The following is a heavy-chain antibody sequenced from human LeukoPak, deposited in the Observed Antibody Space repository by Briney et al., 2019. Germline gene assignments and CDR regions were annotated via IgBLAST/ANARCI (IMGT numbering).Heavy chain of an antibody. Sequence: SETLSLTCTVSGYSISSGYYWGWIRQPPGKGLEWIGNIYYSGSTYYSPSLKSRVTISVDTSKNQFSLKLSSVTAADTAVYYCARPVPSRLGWFDPWGQGTLVTVSS. CDR2: IYYSGST. D-gene: IGHD1-1*01. CDR3: ARPVPSRLGWFDP. V-gene: IGHV4-38-2*02. CDR1: GYSISSGYY. J-gene: IGHJ5*02.